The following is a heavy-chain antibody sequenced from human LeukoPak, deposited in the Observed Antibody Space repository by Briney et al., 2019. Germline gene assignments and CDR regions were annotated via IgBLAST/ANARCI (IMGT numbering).Heavy chain of an antibody. CDR3: AKEQYPGYFDF. D-gene: IGHD1-14*01. V-gene: IGHV3-30*02. CDR2: IRFDATNK. J-gene: IGHJ4*02. Sequence: GGSLRLSCTASGFTFGDYAMSWLRQAPGKGLEWVCFIRFDATNKYYADSVKGRFTISRDNSKNTLYLQLNNVRTEDTATYFCAKEQYPGYFDFWGQGTLVTVSA. CDR1: GFTFGDYA.